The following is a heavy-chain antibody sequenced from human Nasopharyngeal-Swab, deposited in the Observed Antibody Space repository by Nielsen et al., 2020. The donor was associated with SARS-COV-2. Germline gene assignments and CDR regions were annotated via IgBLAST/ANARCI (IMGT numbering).Heavy chain of an antibody. D-gene: IGHD3-22*01. J-gene: IGHJ4*02. CDR3: ARDLFYYYDSSGYL. V-gene: IGHV4-59*13. Sequence: SETLSLTCTVSGGSISSYYWSWIRQPPGKGLEWIGYIYYSGSTNYNPSLKSRVTISVDTSKNQFSLKLSSVTAADTAVYYCARDLFYYYDSSGYLGGQGTLVTVSS. CDR2: IYYSGST. CDR1: GGSISSYY.